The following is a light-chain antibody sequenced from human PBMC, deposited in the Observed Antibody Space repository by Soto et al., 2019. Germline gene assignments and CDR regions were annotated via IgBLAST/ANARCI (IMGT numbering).Light chain of an antibody. CDR1: SSDVGGYNS. V-gene: IGLV2-14*01. CDR3: NSYRHSTTLV. Sequence: QSALTQPASVSGSPGQSITIPCTGTSSDVGGYNSVSWFQQHPSKAPKLIIYEVSHRPSGVSIRFSDSKSGNTASLTISGLQAEDDADYYCNSYRHSTTLVFGTGTKLTVL. CDR2: EVS. J-gene: IGLJ1*01.